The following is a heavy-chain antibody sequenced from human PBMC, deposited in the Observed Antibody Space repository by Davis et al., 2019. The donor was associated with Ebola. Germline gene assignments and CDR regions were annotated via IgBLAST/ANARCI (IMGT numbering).Heavy chain of an antibody. CDR2: IYYTGVT. V-gene: IGHV4-59*11. D-gene: IGHD5-24*01. Sequence: PSETLSLTCTVSGGSISTHYWNWIRQPPGKGLEWIAYIYYTGVTKYNPSLKSRLTMSLDTSKNQLSLKLTSMTVADTAVYYCARSRDAYNRDAFDIWGRGTMVTVSS. CDR1: GGSISTHY. CDR3: ARSRDAYNRDAFDI. J-gene: IGHJ3*02.